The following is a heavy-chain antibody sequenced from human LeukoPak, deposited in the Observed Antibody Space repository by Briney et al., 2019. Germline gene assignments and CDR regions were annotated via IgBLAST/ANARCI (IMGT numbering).Heavy chain of an antibody. V-gene: IGHV3-7*03. CDR1: GFTFSSYW. D-gene: IGHD5-18*01. Sequence: GGSLRLSCAASGFTFSSYWMSWVRQAPGKGLEWVANIKQDGSEKYYVDSVKGRFTISRDNAKNSLYLQMNSLRAEDTAVYYCAREAYSYGRKGNFGYWGQGTLVTVSS. J-gene: IGHJ4*02. CDR2: IKQDGSEK. CDR3: AREAYSYGRKGNFGY.